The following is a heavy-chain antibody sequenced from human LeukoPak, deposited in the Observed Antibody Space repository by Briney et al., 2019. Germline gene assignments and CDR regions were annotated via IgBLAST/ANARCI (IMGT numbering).Heavy chain of an antibody. Sequence: PGGSLRLSCAASRFTFSSYAMSWVRQAPGKGLEWVSAISGSGGSTYYADSVKGRFTISRDNSKNTLYLQMNSLRAEDTAVYYCAKSKAPEYYDSSGWPFDYWGQGTLVTVSS. CDR3: AKSKAPEYYDSSGWPFDY. D-gene: IGHD3-22*01. J-gene: IGHJ4*02. V-gene: IGHV3-23*01. CDR1: RFTFSSYA. CDR2: ISGSGGST.